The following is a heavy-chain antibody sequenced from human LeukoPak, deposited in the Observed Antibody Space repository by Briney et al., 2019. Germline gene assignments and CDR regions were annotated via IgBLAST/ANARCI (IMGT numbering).Heavy chain of an antibody. D-gene: IGHD1/OR15-1a*01. CDR3: TRDPRNKGFDP. CDR1: GFTLSYHW. CDR2: INGDGSST. V-gene: IGHV3-74*01. Sequence: GGSLTLPCAPSGFTLSYHWMLWARHATGKGLVCVSCINGDGSSTNYADSVKGRFTISRDNAKNTLYLEMNSLRAEDTAVYYCTRDPRNKGFDPWGQGTLVTVSS. J-gene: IGHJ5*02.